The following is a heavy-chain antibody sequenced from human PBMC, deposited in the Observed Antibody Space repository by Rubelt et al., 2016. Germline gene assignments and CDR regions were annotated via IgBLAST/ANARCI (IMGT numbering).Heavy chain of an antibody. Sequence: QVQLVQSGAEVKKPGSSVKVSCKASGGTFSSYAISWVRQAPGQGLEWMGGIIPIFGTANYAQKFQGRVTITADESTSTAYMELSSLRSEDTAVYYCARGSASAPTLFPLVSCENSPSDTSSVAVGCLAQDF. CDR1: GGTFSSYA. CDR2: IIPIFGTA. CDR3: ARGSASAPTLFPLVSCENSPSDTSSVAVGCLAQDF. J-gene: IGHJ2*01. V-gene: IGHV1-69*01. D-gene: IGHD6-25*01.